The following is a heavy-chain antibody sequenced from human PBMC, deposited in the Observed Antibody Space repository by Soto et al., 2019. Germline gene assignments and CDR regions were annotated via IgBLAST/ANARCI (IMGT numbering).Heavy chain of an antibody. CDR3: AREGVGASRRRPLDY. CDR1: GGTFSSYA. Sequence: QVQLVQSGAEVKKPGSSVKVSCKASGGTFSSYAISWVRQAPGQGLEWMGGIIPIVGTANYAQKFQGRVTITADKSTSTAYMELISLRSEDTAVYYCAREGVGASRRRPLDYWGKGTLVTVSS. V-gene: IGHV1-69*06. D-gene: IGHD1-26*01. J-gene: IGHJ4*02. CDR2: IIPIVGTA.